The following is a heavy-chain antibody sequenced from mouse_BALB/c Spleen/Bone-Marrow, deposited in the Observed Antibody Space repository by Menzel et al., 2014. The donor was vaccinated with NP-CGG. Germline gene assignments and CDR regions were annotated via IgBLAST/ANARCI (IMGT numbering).Heavy chain of an antibody. D-gene: IGHD4-1*01. V-gene: IGHV3-2*02. CDR3: AKTGTRYYFDY. CDR2: ISYSGST. J-gene: IGHJ2*01. Sequence: VQLQQSGPGLVKPSQSLSLTCTVTGYSITSDYAWNWIRQFPGNKLEWMGYISYSGSTSYNPSLKSRISITRGTSKNQFFLQLSSVTTEDTATYYCAKTGTRYYFDYWGQGTTLTVSS. CDR1: GYSITSDYA.